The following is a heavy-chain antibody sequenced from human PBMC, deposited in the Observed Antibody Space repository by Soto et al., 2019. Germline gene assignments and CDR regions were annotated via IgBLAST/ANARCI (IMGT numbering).Heavy chain of an antibody. CDR1: GYSFTSYW. J-gene: IGHJ6*02. D-gene: IGHD1-26*01. CDR3: ARRGGMVAAYYYYGMDV. CDR2: IYPGDSDT. V-gene: IGHV5-51*01. Sequence: GESLKISCKGSGYSFTSYWIGWVRQMPGKGLEWMGIIYPGDSDTRYGPSFQGQVTISADKSISTAYLQWSSLKASDTAMYYCARRGGMVAAYYYYGMDVWGQGTTVTVSS.